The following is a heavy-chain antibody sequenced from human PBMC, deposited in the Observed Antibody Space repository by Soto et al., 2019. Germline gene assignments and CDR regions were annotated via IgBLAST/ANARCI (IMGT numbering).Heavy chain of an antibody. CDR2: MNPNAGNI. V-gene: IGHV1-8*01. D-gene: IGHD2-21*01. CDR3: VRRVASGHRSWFDP. CDR1: EDTFTHYD. J-gene: IGHJ5*02. Sequence: QVELVQSGAEVKKPGASVKVSCQASEDTFTHYDINWVRHATGQGLEWMGWMNPNAGNIDYAHMFQGRVTMTRDTSTRTVYMELSSLRSDATAVYYCVRRVASGHRSWFDPWGHGTLVTVSS.